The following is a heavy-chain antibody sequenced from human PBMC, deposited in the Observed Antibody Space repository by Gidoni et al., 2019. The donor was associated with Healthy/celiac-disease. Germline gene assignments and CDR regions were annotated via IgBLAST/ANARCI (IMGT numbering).Heavy chain of an antibody. Sequence: EVQLVQSGAEVKKPGESPRISRQGSGYSFTSYWISWVRQMHGKGLEWMGRIDPSDSYTNYRPSFQGHVTISADKSISTAYLQWSSLKASDTAMYYCARHTKTEDYWGQGTLVTVSS. CDR1: GYSFTSYW. J-gene: IGHJ4*02. CDR2: IDPSDSYT. CDR3: ARHTKTEDY. D-gene: IGHD3-3*01. V-gene: IGHV5-10-1*01.